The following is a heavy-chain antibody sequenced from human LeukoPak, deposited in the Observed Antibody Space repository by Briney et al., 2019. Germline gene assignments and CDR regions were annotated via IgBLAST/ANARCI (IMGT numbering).Heavy chain of an antibody. Sequence: SETLSLTCTVSGGSISSYYWSWIRQPAGKGLEWIGRIYTSGSTNYNASLKSRVSMSVDTSKNQFSLKLSSVTAADTAVFYCARENSGSYREFDFWGQGILVTVSS. J-gene: IGHJ4*02. D-gene: IGHD1-26*01. V-gene: IGHV4-4*07. CDR1: GGSISSYY. CDR3: ARENSGSYREFDF. CDR2: IYTSGST.